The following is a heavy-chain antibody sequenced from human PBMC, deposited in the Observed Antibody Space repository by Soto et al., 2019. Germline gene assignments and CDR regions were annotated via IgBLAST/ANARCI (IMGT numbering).Heavy chain of an antibody. J-gene: IGHJ6*02. CDR3: TTRPLEGGYDYPPWYYGMDV. CDR2: IKSKTDGGTT. D-gene: IGHD5-12*01. CDR1: GFTFSNAL. Sequence: PGGSLRLSCAASGFTFSNALMNWVRQAPGKGLEWVGRIKSKTDGGTTDYAAPVKGRFTISRDDSKNTLYLQMNSLKTEDTAVYYCTTRPLEGGYDYPPWYYGMDVWGQGTTVTVSS. V-gene: IGHV3-15*07.